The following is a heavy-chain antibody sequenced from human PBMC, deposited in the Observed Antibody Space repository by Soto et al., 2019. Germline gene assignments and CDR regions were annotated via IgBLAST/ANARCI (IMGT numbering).Heavy chain of an antibody. CDR2: ISSTSGFI. D-gene: IGHD6-13*01. Sequence: GGSLRLSCAASGFTFSTYSMNWVRQAPGKGLEWVSSISSTSGFIYYADSVKGRFTISRDNAKNSLYVQMNNLRAEDTAVYYCARGGYTYYYYGMDVWGQGTTVTVSS. CDR1: GFTFSTYS. CDR3: ARGGYTYYYYGMDV. V-gene: IGHV3-21*01. J-gene: IGHJ6*02.